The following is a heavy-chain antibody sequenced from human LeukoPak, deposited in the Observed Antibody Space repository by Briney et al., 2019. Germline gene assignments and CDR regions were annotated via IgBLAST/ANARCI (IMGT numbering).Heavy chain of an antibody. V-gene: IGHV3-74*01. CDR1: GFTFSSYW. CDR2: INSDGSST. CDR3: ARVHSSGWYGNWYFDL. J-gene: IGHJ2*01. D-gene: IGHD6-19*01. Sequence: GGSLRLSCAASGFTFSSYWMHWVRQAPGKGLVWVSRINSDGSSTSYADSVKGRFSISRDNAKNTLYLQMNSLRAEDTAVYYCARVHSSGWYGNWYFDLWGRGTLVTVSS.